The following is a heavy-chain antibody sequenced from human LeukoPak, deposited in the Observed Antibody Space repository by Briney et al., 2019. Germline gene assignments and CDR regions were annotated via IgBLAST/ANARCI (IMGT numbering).Heavy chain of an antibody. Sequence: GESLKISCKGSGYSFTSYWIGWVRQMPGEGLGWMGIIYPGDSDTSSRTSFQAQVTTSADKSISTAYLQWSSLKASDTAMYYCARHSLVVFDYWGQGTLVTVSS. CDR3: ARHSLVVFDY. V-gene: IGHV5-51*01. CDR1: GYSFTSYW. J-gene: IGHJ4*02. D-gene: IGHD3-9*01. CDR2: IYPGDSDT.